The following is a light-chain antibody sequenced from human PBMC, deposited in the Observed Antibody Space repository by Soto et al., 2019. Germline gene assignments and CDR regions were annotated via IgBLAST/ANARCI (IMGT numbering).Light chain of an antibody. Sequence: QSVLTQPPSVSAAPGQKVTISCSGSSSNIGENYVSWYQHLPGTAPKLLIYDNDKRPSGIPDRFSGSKSGNTASLTISGLRAEDEADYYCCSYSGVTTVMFGGGTKLTVL. J-gene: IGLJ3*02. CDR1: SSNIGENY. CDR3: CSYSGVTTVM. CDR2: DND. V-gene: IGLV1-51*01.